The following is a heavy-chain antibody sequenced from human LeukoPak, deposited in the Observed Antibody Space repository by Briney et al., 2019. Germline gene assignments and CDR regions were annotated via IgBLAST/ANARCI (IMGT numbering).Heavy chain of an antibody. CDR1: GGSISSYS. CDR3: VGGAYYYVDY. Sequence: PSETLSLTCTVSGGSISSYSWSWVRQPPGKGLEWIGYIYYTGSTNYNPSLKSRVTISVNTTKNQFSLKLSSVTAADTAVFYSVGGAYYYVDYWGQGILVTVSS. D-gene: IGHD1-26*01. CDR2: IYYTGST. V-gene: IGHV4-59*01. J-gene: IGHJ4*02.